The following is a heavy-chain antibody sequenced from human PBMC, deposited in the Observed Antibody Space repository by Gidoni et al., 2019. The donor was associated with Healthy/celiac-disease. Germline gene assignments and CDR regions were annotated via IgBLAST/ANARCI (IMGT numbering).Heavy chain of an antibody. CDR2: ISYDGSNK. J-gene: IGHJ6*02. D-gene: IGHD3-3*01. Sequence: QVRLVEAGGGVVQPGRSLRLACAASGFTFSRYAMHGVRQAPGKGLEWVAVISYDGSNKYYADSVKGRFTISRDNSKNTLYLQMNSLRAEDTAVYYCARDQSYYTVNYYGMDVWGQGTTVTVSS. CDR1: GFTFSRYA. V-gene: IGHV3-30*04. CDR3: ARDQSYYTVNYYGMDV.